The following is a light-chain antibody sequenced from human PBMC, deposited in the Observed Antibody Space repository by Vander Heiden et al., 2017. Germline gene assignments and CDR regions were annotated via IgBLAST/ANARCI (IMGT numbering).Light chain of an antibody. CDR2: SNN. V-gene: IGLV1-44*01. J-gene: IGLJ1*01. CDR3: AAGDDSLNGYV. Sequence: QSVLTQPPSASGTPGQRVTISCSGSSSNIGSNTVNWYQQLPGTAPKLLIYSNNQRPSGVPDRFSGSKSGTSASLAIGGLQAEDEADYYCAAGDDSLNGYVFGTGTKVTVL. CDR1: SSNIGSNT.